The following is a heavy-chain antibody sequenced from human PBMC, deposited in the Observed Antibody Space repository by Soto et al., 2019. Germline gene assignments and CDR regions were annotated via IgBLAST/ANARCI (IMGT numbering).Heavy chain of an antibody. D-gene: IGHD3-3*01. V-gene: IGHV4-59*12. CDR2: INHSGST. CDR1: GGSISSYY. J-gene: IGHJ4*02. Sequence: SETLSLTCTVSGGSISSYYWSWIRQPPGKGLEWIGYINHSGSTNYNPSLKSRVTISVDTSKNQFSLKLSSVTAADTAVYYCAREGRHYDFWSGSDYWGQGTLVTVSS. CDR3: AREGRHYDFWSGSDY.